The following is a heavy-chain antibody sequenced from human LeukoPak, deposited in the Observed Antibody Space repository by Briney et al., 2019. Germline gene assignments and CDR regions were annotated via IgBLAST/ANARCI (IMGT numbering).Heavy chain of an antibody. CDR1: HGSISDNSYY. J-gene: IGHJ4*02. V-gene: IGHV4-39*07. CDR2: VSYSGST. Sequence: SETLSLTCTVSHGSISDNSYYWGWIRQPPGKGLEWIGSVSYSGSTYYNPSLKNRVTISVDTSKNQFSLKLSSVTAADTAVYYCARSFEGYCSSTSCSRDYWGQGTLVTVSS. CDR3: ARSFEGYCSSTSCSRDY. D-gene: IGHD2-2*01.